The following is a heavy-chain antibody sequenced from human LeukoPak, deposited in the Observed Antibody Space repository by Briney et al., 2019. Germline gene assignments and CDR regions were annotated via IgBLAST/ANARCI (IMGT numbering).Heavy chain of an antibody. J-gene: IGHJ6*03. CDR3: ARAGYGWTDLYYYYMDV. CDR2: INPNSGDT. CDR1: GYTFTGYY. D-gene: IGHD1-1*01. V-gene: IGHV1-2*02. Sequence: GASVKVSCKASGYTFTGYYMYWVRQAPGQGLEWMGWINPNSGDTNYAQRFQGRVTMTRDTSISTAYMELSRLRSDDTAVYYCARAGYGWTDLYYYYMDVWGKGTTVTVSS.